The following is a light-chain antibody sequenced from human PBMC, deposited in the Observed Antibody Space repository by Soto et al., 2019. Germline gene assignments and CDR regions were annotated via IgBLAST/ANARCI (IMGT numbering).Light chain of an antibody. CDR3: QQSYSTPLT. Sequence: DIQMTQSPSSLSASVGDRVTITCRARQSISSYLNWYQQKPVKAPTLLIYAASSLQSGVASRFSSSGSRTDFTLTISRLQPEDVATYYCQQSYSTPLTFGGGTKVEIK. V-gene: IGKV1-39*01. J-gene: IGKJ4*01. CDR2: AAS. CDR1: QSISSY.